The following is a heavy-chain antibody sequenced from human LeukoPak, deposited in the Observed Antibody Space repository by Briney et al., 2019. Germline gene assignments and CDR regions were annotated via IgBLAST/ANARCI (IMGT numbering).Heavy chain of an antibody. J-gene: IGHJ4*02. CDR3: ARAGGTVTTYYFYY. V-gene: IGHV4-59*11. D-gene: IGHD4-11*01. Sequence: PSETLCLTCTVSGGSISSHYWSWIRQPPGKGLEWIGYIYYSGSTNYNPSLKSRVTISVDTSKNQFSLKLSSVTAADTAVYYCARAGGTVTTYYFYYWGQGPRVTVSS. CDR2: IYYSGST. CDR1: GGSISSHY.